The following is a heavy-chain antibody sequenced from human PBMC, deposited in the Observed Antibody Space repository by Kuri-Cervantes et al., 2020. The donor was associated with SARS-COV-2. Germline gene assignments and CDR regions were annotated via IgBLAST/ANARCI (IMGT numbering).Heavy chain of an antibody. CDR1: GFTFSDYY. CDR3: ARRRFLEWSIPDV. V-gene: IGHV3-11*04. CDR2: ISSSGSTI. J-gene: IGHJ6*02. D-gene: IGHD3-3*01. Sequence: GESLKISCAASGFTFSDYYMSWIRQAPGKGLEWVSYISSSGSTIYYADSVKGRFTISRDNARNSLYLQMNSLRDEDTTVYYCARRRFLEWSIPDVWGQGTTVTVSS.